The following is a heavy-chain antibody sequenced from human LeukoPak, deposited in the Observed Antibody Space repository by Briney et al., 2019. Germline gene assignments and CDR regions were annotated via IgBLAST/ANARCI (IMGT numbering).Heavy chain of an antibody. Sequence: ASVKVSCKASGYTFTGYYMHWVRQAPGQGLEWMGWINPNSGGTNYAQKFQGRVTMTRDTSISTAYMELSRLRSGDTAVYYCARDSSYGSGSYDPYNWFYPWGQGTLVTVSS. J-gene: IGHJ5*02. CDR3: ARDSSYGSGSYDPYNWFYP. V-gene: IGHV1-2*02. CDR1: GYTFTGYY. CDR2: INPNSGGT. D-gene: IGHD3-10*01.